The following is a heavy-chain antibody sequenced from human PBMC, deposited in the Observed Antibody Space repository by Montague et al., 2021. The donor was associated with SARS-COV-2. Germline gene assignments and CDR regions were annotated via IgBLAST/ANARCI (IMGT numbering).Heavy chain of an antibody. CDR1: ADSIRSSSYY. D-gene: IGHD2-21*01. J-gene: IGHJ4*02. CDR3: ARDMPPQNSDCGGAFDY. V-gene: IGHV4-39*07. Sequence: SETLSLTCIVSADSIRSSSYYWGWIRKPPGNGLENIGSIYYSGSAYYNPSLKSRVTISIDTSKNQFSLKLNSVTAADTAVYYCARDMPPQNSDCGGAFDYWGQGTLVTVSS. CDR2: IYYSGSA.